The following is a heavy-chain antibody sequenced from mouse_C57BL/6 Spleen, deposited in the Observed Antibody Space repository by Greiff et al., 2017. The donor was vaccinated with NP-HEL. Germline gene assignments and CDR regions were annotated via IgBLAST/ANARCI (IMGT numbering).Heavy chain of an antibody. CDR3: ASIYYGSLYAMDY. V-gene: IGHV1-50*01. CDR1: GYTFTSYW. J-gene: IGHJ4*01. Sequence: QVQLQQSGAELVKPGASVKLSCKASGYTFTSYWMQWVKQRPGQGLEWIGEIDPSDSYTNYNQKFKGKATLTVDTSSSTAYMQRSSLTSEDSAVYYCASIYYGSLYAMDYWGQGTSVTVSS. D-gene: IGHD1-1*01. CDR2: IDPSDSYT.